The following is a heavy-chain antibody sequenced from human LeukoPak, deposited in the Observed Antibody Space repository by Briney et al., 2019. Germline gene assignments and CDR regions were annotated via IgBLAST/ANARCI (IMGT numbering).Heavy chain of an antibody. D-gene: IGHD2/OR15-2a*01. J-gene: IGHJ4*02. CDR1: GFTFSSYA. Sequence: GGSLRLSCAASGFTFSSYAMSWVRQAPGKGLEWVSAIGGSGGGTFYADSVKGRFTISRDNSKTTLYLQMNSLRAEDTVVYYCARDLKYYFDTSGYPGYFFDYWGQGTLVTVSS. CDR3: ARDLKYYFDTSGYPGYFFDY. CDR2: IGGSGGGT. V-gene: IGHV3-23*01.